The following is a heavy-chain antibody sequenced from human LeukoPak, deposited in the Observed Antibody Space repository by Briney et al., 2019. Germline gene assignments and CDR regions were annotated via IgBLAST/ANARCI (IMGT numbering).Heavy chain of an antibody. D-gene: IGHD6-19*01. CDR1: GGSFSGYY. V-gene: IGHV4-34*01. J-gene: IGHJ4*02. CDR3: ARGSSVAGFN. CDR2: INHSGST. Sequence: SETLSLTCAVYGGSFSGYYWSWIRQPPGKGLEWIGEINHSGSTNYNPSLKSRVTISVDTSKNQFSLKLSSVTAADTAVYYCARGSSVAGFNWGQGTLVTVSS.